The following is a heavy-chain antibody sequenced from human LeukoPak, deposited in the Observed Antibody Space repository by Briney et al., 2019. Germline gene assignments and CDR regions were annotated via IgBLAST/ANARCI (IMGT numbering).Heavy chain of an antibody. Sequence: SETLSLTCTVSGGSISRYYWSWIRQHPGKGLEWIGYISYSGSTTYNSSLKSRVTISLDTSQNQFSLKLTSVTAADTAVYYCARGIVGATISAFDIWGQGTMVTVSS. V-gene: IGHV4-59*12. J-gene: IGHJ3*02. CDR3: ARGIVGATISAFDI. D-gene: IGHD1-26*01. CDR1: GGSISRYY. CDR2: ISYSGST.